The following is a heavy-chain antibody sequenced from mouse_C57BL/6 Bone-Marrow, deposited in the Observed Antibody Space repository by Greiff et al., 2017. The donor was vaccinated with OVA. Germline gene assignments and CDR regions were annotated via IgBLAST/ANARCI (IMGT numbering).Heavy chain of an antibody. D-gene: IGHD1-1*01. CDR2: IYPRSGNT. J-gene: IGHJ3*01. V-gene: IGHV1-81*01. Sequence: QVQLQQSGAELARPGASVKLSCKASGYTFTSYGISWVKQRTGQGLEWIGEIYPRSGNTYYNEKFKGKATLTADKSSSTAYMELRSLTSEDSAVYFCARHPYDYGSSSWFACWGQGTLGTVSA. CDR3: ARHPYDYGSSSWFAC. CDR1: GYTFTSYG.